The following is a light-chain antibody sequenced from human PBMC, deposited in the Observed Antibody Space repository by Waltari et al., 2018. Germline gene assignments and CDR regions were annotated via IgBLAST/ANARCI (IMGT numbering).Light chain of an antibody. CDR3: SSYTTRSTLYV. J-gene: IGLJ1*01. CDR2: DVN. CDR1: RSDVGGYNF. Sequence: QSALTQPASVSGSPGQSITISCTGTRSDVGGYNFVSWYQQHPGKAPKLMIYDVNNRPSGVSNRFSGSKSGITASLTISGLQGEDEADYYCSSYTTRSTLYVFGTGTRVTVL. V-gene: IGLV2-14*03.